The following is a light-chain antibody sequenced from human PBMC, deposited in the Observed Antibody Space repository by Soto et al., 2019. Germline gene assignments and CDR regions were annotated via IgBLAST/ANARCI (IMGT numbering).Light chain of an antibody. CDR3: QQYNNWPLT. CDR2: GAS. Sequence: EIVMTQSPATLSVSPGERATLSCRASQSVGSNLAWYQQKPGQAPRHLIYGASTRATGIPARFSGSASGTEFTLTISSLQSEDFAVYYCQQYNNWPLTFGPGTKVDI. V-gene: IGKV3-15*01. CDR1: QSVGSN. J-gene: IGKJ3*01.